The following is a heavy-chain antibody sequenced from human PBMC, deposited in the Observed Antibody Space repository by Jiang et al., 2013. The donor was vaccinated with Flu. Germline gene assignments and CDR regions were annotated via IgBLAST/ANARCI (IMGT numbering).Heavy chain of an antibody. CDR3: ARARPIVGATVWFDP. CDR1: GYTFTSYD. CDR2: MNPNSGNT. Sequence: SGAEVKKPGASVKVSCKASGYTFTSYDINWVRQATGQGLEWMGWMNPNSGNTGYAQKFQGRVTMTRNTSISTAYMELSSLRSEDTAVYYCARARPIVGATVWFDPWAREPWSPSPQ. V-gene: IGHV1-8*01. D-gene: IGHD1-26*01. J-gene: IGHJ5*02.